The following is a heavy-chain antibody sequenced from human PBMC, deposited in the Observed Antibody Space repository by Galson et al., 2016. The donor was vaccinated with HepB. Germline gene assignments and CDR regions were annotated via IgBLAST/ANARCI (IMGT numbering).Heavy chain of an antibody. CDR1: GLTFSSYN. CDR3: ARVIGGTLDALDT. J-gene: IGHJ3*02. D-gene: IGHD2-21*01. CDR2: ISSRTRTT. V-gene: IGHV3-48*01. Sequence: SLRLSCAVSGLTFSSYNMNWVRQAPGKGLEWVSHISSRTRTTYYADAVKGRFTISRDNSKNTLYLQMNSLRAEDSAVYYCARVIGGTLDALDTWGQGTMVPVSS.